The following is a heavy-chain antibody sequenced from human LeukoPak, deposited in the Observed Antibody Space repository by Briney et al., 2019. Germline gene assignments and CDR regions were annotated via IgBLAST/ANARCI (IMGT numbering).Heavy chain of an antibody. J-gene: IGHJ4*02. V-gene: IGHV3-74*01. CDR3: AKRVAGAVYYFDY. D-gene: IGHD6-19*01. Sequence: GRSLRLSCAASGFTFSTYRMHWVRQAPGKGLVWVSRINSDGSNTYYADSVKGRFTISRDNSRNTLYLQMNSLRVEDTAVYYCAKRVAGAVYYFDYWGQGTLVTVSS. CDR2: INSDGSNT. CDR1: GFTFSTYR.